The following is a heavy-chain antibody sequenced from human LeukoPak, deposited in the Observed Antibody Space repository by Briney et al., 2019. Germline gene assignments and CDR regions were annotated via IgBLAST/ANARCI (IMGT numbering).Heavy chain of an antibody. CDR2: ISYDGSNK. CDR3: ARDLGYYGSGRSYGMDV. J-gene: IGHJ6*02. Sequence: GRSLRLSCAASGFTFISYAMHWVRQAPGKGLEWVAVISYDGSNKYYADSVKGRFTISRDNSKNTLYLQMNSLRAEDTAVYYCARDLGYYGSGRSYGMDVWGQGTTVTVSS. V-gene: IGHV3-30-3*01. D-gene: IGHD3-10*01. CDR1: GFTFISYA.